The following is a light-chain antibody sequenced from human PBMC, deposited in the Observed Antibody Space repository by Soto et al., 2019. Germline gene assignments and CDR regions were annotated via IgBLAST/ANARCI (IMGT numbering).Light chain of an antibody. J-gene: IGKJ2*01. CDR3: QRGRNTPHP. V-gene: IGKV1-39*01. CDR1: QSVITY. Sequence: DIQMTQSQSSLSASVRDRVTITCRASQSVITYLNWYQQKPGKAPKLLLYAASNWPSGVPSRFSRSGSGTGCALTIDTLQPDSFPTYYGQRGRNTPHPVGQGTTVELK. CDR2: AAS.